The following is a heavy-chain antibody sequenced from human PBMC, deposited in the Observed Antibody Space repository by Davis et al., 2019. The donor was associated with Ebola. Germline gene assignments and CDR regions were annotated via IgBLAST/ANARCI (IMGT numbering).Heavy chain of an antibody. J-gene: IGHJ4*02. CDR3: ARDQYGDDAFDY. CDR1: GFTFSSYA. Sequence: GESLKISCAASGFTFSSYAMSWVRQAPGKGLEWVSAISGSGGSTYYADSVKGRFTISRDNSKNTLYLQMNSLRAEDTAVYYCARDQYGDDAFDYWGQGTLVTVSS. CDR2: ISGSGGST. D-gene: IGHD4-17*01. V-gene: IGHV3-23*01.